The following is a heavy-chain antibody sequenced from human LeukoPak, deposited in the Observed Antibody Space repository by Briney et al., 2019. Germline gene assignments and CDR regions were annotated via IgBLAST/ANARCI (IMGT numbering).Heavy chain of an antibody. CDR2: ISWNSGSI. J-gene: IGHJ4*02. D-gene: IGHD6-19*01. Sequence: GRSLRLSCAGSGFIFNNYAMHWVRQPPGKGLEWVSGISWNSGSIDYADSVKGRFTISRDNAKNSLYLQMNSLRVEDTAFYYCAKDNRRHYTSGPNPDPLHWGQGALVTVSS. CDR3: AKDNRRHYTSGPNPDPLH. CDR1: GFIFNNYA. V-gene: IGHV3-9*01.